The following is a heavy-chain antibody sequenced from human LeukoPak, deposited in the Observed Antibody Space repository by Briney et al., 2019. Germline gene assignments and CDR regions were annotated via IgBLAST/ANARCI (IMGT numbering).Heavy chain of an antibody. CDR2: INHSGST. D-gene: IGHD6-6*01. J-gene: IGHJ6*03. CDR3: ARVYSSSSLYYYYYMDV. Sequence: SETLSLTCAVYGGSFSGYYWSWIRQPPGKGLEWIGEINHSGSTNYNPSLKSRVTISVDTSKNQFSLKLGSVTAADTAVYYCARVYSSSSLYYYYYMDVWGKGTTVTVSS. CDR1: GGSFSGYY. V-gene: IGHV4-34*01.